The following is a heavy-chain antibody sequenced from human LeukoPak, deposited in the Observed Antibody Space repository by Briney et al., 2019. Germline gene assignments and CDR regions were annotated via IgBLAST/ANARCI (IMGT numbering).Heavy chain of an antibody. CDR1: GFTFSSYW. V-gene: IGHV3-74*01. J-gene: IGHJ5*02. Sequence: TGGSLRLSCAASGFTFSSYWMNCVRQAPGKGPVWVSRINRNGSTTNYADSVKGRFTISRDNTKNTLYLQMSSLRAEDTAIYYCALSNWFDPWGQGTLVTVSS. CDR3: ALSNWFDP. CDR2: INRNGSTT.